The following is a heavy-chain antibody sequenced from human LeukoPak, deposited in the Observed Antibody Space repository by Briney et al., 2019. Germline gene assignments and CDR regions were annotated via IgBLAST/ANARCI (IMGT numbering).Heavy chain of an antibody. D-gene: IGHD6-13*01. CDR1: GYTPTELS. Sequence: ASVKVSCKVSGYTPTELSMHWVRQAPGKGLEWMGGFDPEDGETIYAQRFQGRVAMTEDTSTDTAYMELSSLRSEDTAVYYCAIHQQLASFDYWGQGTLVTVSS. J-gene: IGHJ4*02. CDR2: FDPEDGET. V-gene: IGHV1-24*01. CDR3: AIHQQLASFDY.